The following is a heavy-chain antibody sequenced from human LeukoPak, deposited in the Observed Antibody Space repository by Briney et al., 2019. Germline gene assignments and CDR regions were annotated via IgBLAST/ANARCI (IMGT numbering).Heavy chain of an antibody. CDR1: GGSISSYY. CDR3: ARVDYGDYSKDFDY. Sequence: SETLSLTCTVSGGSISSYYCSWIRQPPGKGLEWIGYIYYSGNTNYNPSLKSRVTISIDTSKNQFSLKLSSVTAADTAVYYCARVDYGDYSKDFDYWGQGTLVTVSS. V-gene: IGHV4-59*12. J-gene: IGHJ4*02. D-gene: IGHD4-17*01. CDR2: IYYSGNT.